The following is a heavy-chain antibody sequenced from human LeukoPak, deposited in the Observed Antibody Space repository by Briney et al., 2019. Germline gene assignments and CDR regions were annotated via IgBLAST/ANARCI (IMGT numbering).Heavy chain of an antibody. V-gene: IGHV1-46*01. J-gene: IGHJ4*02. D-gene: IGHD3-22*01. CDR3: ARGGDYYDSSGSSPGY. CDR2: INPSGGST. CDR1: GYTFTSYY. Sequence: ASVKVSCKASGYTFTSYYMHWVRQAPGQGREWMGIINPSGGSTSYAQKFQGRVTMTRDMSTSTVYMELSSLRSEDTAVYYCARGGDYYDSSGSSPGYWGQGTLVTVSS.